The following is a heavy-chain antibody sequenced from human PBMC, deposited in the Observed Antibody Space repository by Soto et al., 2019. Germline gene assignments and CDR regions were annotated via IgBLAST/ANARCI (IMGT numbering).Heavy chain of an antibody. Sequence: ASVKVSCKASGYKFTSYGISWVRQAPGQGLEWMGWISAYNGNTNYAQKLQGRVTMTTDTSTSTAYMELRSLRSDDTAVYYCAREGSQYYYDSSGFTDAFDIWGQGTMVTVSS. CDR3: AREGSQYYYDSSGFTDAFDI. J-gene: IGHJ3*02. CDR1: GYKFTSYG. V-gene: IGHV1-18*01. D-gene: IGHD3-22*01. CDR2: ISAYNGNT.